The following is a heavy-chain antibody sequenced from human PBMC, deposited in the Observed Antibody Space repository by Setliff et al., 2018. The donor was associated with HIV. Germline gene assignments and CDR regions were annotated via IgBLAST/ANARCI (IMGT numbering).Heavy chain of an antibody. V-gene: IGHV3-43*01. CDR2: IRWDGGIT. D-gene: IGHD3-16*01. CDR1: GFTFNDYT. Sequence: GGSLRLSCAASGFTFNDYTMHWVRQAPGKGLEWVSLIRWDGGITYYADSVKGRFTISRDNSKNSLYLQMNSLRVEDTAVYYCARDRIESALNYWGQGTLVTVSS. J-gene: IGHJ4*02. CDR3: ARDRIESALNY.